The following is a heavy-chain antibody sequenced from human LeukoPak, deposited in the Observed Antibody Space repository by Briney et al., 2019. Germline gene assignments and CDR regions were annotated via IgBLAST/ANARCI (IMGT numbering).Heavy chain of an antibody. J-gene: IGHJ3*02. CDR2: IYSGDTT. D-gene: IGHD3-16*01. V-gene: IGHV3-53*01. Sequence: GGSLRLSCAASGFTVSSKYMSWVRQAPGKGLEWVSVIYSGDTTYYADSVKGRFTTSRDNAKNSLYLQMNSLRAEDTALYYCARDLLGIRDDAFDIWGQGTMVTVSS. CDR3: ARDLLGIRDDAFDI. CDR1: GFTVSSKY.